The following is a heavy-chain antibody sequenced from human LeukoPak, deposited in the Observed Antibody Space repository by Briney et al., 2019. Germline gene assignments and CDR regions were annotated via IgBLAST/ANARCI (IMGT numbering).Heavy chain of an antibody. CDR2: IRYDGSNK. D-gene: IGHD2-15*01. CDR3: AEYCSGGSCYSDY. Sequence: PGGSLRRSCAASGFTFSSYGMHWVRQAPGKGLEWVAFIRYDGSNKYYADSVKGRFTISRDNSKNTLYLQMNSLRAEDTAVYYCAEYCSGGSCYSDYWGQGTLVTVSS. CDR1: GFTFSSYG. J-gene: IGHJ4*02. V-gene: IGHV3-30*02.